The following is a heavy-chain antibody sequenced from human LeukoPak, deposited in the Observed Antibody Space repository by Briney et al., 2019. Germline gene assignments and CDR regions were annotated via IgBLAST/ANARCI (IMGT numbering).Heavy chain of an antibody. CDR1: GYTFTGCY. CDR3: ARGDGIAVADGPDY. J-gene: IGHJ4*02. D-gene: IGHD6-19*01. Sequence: GASVKVSCKASGYTFTGCYMHWVRQAPGQGLEWMGWINPNSGGTNYAQKFQGRVTMTRDTSISTAYMELSRLRSDDTAVYYCARGDGIAVADGPDYWGQGTLVTVSS. V-gene: IGHV1-2*02. CDR2: INPNSGGT.